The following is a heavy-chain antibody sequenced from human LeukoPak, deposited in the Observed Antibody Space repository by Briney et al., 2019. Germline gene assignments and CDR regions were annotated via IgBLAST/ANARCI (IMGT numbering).Heavy chain of an antibody. CDR2: IYYSGST. Sequence: SETLSLTCTVSGGSISSYYWSWIRQPPGKGLEWIGYIYYSGSTNYNPSLKGRVTISVDTSKNQFSLKLSSVTAADTAVYYCARQYGSSWYVLGWFDPWGQGTLVTVSS. CDR1: GGSISSYY. D-gene: IGHD6-13*01. V-gene: IGHV4-59*08. CDR3: ARQYGSSWYVLGWFDP. J-gene: IGHJ5*02.